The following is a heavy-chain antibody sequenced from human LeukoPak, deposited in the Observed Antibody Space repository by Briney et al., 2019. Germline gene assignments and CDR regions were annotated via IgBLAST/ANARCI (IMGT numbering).Heavy chain of an antibody. CDR1: KFSFSSYW. CDR2: INSDGSRT. V-gene: IGHV3-74*01. D-gene: IGHD2-8*02. J-gene: IGHJ5*02. Sequence: GGSLRLSCAASKFSFSSYWMHWVRQAPWKGLVWVSRINSDGSRTNYADSVKGRFTISRDNAKNTLYLQMSSLRAEDTAVYYCARVLTGSWDWFDPWGQGTLVTVSS. CDR3: ARVLTGSWDWFDP.